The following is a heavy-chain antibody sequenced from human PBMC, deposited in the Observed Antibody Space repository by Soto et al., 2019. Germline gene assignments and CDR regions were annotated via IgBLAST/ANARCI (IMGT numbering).Heavy chain of an antibody. CDR3: GRDSGSSFDY. CDR2: IYYSGST. CDR1: GGSISSYY. Sequence: SETLSLTCTVSGGSISSYYWSWIRQPPGKGLEWIGYIYYSGSTNYNPSLKSRVTISVDTSKNQFSLKLSSVTAADTAVYYCGRDSGSSFDYWGQGTLVTVSS. J-gene: IGHJ4*02. D-gene: IGHD1-26*01. V-gene: IGHV4-59*01.